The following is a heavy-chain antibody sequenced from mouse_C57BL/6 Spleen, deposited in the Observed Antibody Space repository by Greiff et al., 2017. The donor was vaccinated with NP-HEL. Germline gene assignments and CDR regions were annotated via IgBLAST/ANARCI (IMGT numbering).Heavy chain of an antibody. CDR3: ARSDGYYVGY. CDR1: GYSITSGYY. D-gene: IGHD2-3*01. Sequence: EVKLLESGPGLVKPSQSLSLTCSVTGYSITSGYYWNWIRQFPGNKLEWMGYISYDGSNNYNPSLKNRISITRDTSKNQFFLKLNSVTTEDTATYYCARSDGYYVGYWGQGTTLTVSS. V-gene: IGHV3-6*01. CDR2: ISYDGSN. J-gene: IGHJ2*01.